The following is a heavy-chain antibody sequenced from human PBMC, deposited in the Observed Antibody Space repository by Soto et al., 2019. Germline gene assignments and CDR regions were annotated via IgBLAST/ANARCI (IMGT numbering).Heavy chain of an antibody. CDR1: GFTFSNYD. V-gene: IGHV3-13*05. Sequence: EVQLVESGGGLVQPGGSLRLSCEASGFTFSNYDMHWVRQGTGKGLEWVSGISAAGDPDYADSVEGRFTTSREHAQTSIFLQMNSLRVGDTAVYYCARTDRDFYGLDVWGQGTTVIVSS. J-gene: IGHJ6*02. CDR2: ISAAGDP. CDR3: ARTDRDFYGLDV.